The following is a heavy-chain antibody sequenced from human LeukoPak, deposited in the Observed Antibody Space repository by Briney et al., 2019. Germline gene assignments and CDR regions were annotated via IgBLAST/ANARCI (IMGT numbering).Heavy chain of an antibody. CDR2: ITSSSSSI. J-gene: IGHJ4*02. V-gene: IGHV3-48*02. CDR3: ARGIRYFDY. D-gene: IGHD5-18*01. CDR1: GFTFSSYS. Sequence: GGSLRLSCAASGFTFSSYSMNWVRQAPGKGLEWVSYITSSSSSIYYADSVKGRFTISRDSAKNSLYLQMSSLRDEDTAVYYCARGIRYFDYWGQGTLVTVSS.